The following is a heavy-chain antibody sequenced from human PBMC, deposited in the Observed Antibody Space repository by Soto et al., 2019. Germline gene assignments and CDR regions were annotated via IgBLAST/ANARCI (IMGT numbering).Heavy chain of an antibody. D-gene: IGHD2-15*01. CDR1: GFTFSSYS. V-gene: IGHV3-48*01. J-gene: IGHJ3*02. Sequence: GGSLRLSCAASGFTFSSYSMNWVRQAPGKGLEWVSYISSSSSTIYYADSVKGRFTISRDNAKNSLYLQMNSLRAEDTAVYYCARDRRLYCSGGSCPDAFDIWGQGTMGTVSS. CDR2: ISSSSSTI. CDR3: ARDRRLYCSGGSCPDAFDI.